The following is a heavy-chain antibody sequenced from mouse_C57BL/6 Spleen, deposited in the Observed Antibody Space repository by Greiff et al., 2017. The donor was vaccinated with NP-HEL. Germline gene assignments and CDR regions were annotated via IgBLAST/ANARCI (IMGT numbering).Heavy chain of an antibody. J-gene: IGHJ3*01. CDR3: AGEELRPFAY. V-gene: IGHV1-26*01. Sequence: EVQLQQSGPELVKPGASVKISCKASGYTFTDYYMNWVKQSHGKSLEWIGDINPNNGGTSYNQKFKGKATLTVDKSSSTAYMELRSLTSEDSAVYYCAGEELRPFAYWGQGTLVTVSA. CDR1: GYTFTDYY. CDR2: INPNNGGT. D-gene: IGHD1-1*01.